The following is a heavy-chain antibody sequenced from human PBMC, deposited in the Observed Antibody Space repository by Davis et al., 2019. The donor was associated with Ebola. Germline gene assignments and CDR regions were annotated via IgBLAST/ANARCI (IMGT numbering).Heavy chain of an antibody. CDR1: GGTFSSYA. V-gene: IGHV1-69*06. CDR2: IIPIFGTA. D-gene: IGHD1-14*01. J-gene: IGHJ5*02. CDR3: ARDLYGNRWFDP. Sequence: SVKVSCKASGGTFSSYAISWVRQAPGQGLEWMGGIIPIFGTANYAQKFQGRVTITADKSTSTAYMELSSLRSEDTAVYYCARDLYGNRWFDPWGQGTLVTVSS.